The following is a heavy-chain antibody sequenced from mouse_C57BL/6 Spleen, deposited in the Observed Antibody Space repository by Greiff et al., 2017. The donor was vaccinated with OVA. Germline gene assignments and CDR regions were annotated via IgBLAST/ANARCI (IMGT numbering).Heavy chain of an antibody. CDR3: ARSRDGGFAY. D-gene: IGHD2-3*01. CDR1: GYTFTSYW. CDR2: IDPADSYT. J-gene: IGHJ3*01. Sequence: QVQLQQPGAELVMPGASVKLSCKASGYTFTSYWMHWVKQRPGQGLEWIGEIDPADSYTNYNQKFKGKSTLTVDKSSSTAYMQLSSLTSEDSAVYYCARSRDGGFAYWGRGTLVTVSA. V-gene: IGHV1-69*01.